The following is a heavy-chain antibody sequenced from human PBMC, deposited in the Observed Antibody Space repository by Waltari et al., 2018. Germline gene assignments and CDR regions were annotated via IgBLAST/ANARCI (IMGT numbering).Heavy chain of an antibody. J-gene: IGHJ6*03. CDR3: ARHRRTTGYYYYMDV. D-gene: IGHD1-7*01. CDR1: GYSFTSYW. V-gene: IGHV5-51*01. CDR2: IYPGDSDT. Sequence: EVQLVQSGAEVKKPGESLKISCKGSGYSFTSYWIGWVAHMPGKGLEWMGIIYPGDSDTRYSPSFQGQVTISADKSISTAYLQWSSLKASDTAMYYCARHRRTTGYYYYMDVWGKGTTVTISS.